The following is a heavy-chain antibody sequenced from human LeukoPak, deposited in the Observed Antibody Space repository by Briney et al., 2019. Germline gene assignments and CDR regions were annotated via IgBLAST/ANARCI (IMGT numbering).Heavy chain of an antibody. CDR3: AKGGERFGSGSYNWFDP. Sequence: SETLSLTCTVSGGSISSYYWIWIRQPPGKGLEWIGEINHSGSTNYNPSLKSRVTISVDTSKNQFFLNLRSVTAADTAVYYCAKGGERFGSGSYNWFDPWGRGILVTVSS. CDR2: INHSGST. J-gene: IGHJ5*02. CDR1: GGSISSYY. V-gene: IGHV4-59*08. D-gene: IGHD3-10*01.